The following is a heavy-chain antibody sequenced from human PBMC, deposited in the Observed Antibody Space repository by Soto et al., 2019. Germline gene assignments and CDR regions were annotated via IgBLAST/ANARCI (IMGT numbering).Heavy chain of an antibody. Sequence: SETLSLTCTVSGGSISSGDYFWSWVRQPPGKGLEWIGYIYYTGSTSYNPSLKSRITMSVDTSKNQFSLKVSSVTAADTAVYFCARRYSSGWASSYYNWYDPWGQGTLVTVSS. D-gene: IGHD6-19*01. CDR1: GGSISSGDYF. V-gene: IGHV4-30-4*01. CDR2: IYYTGST. CDR3: ARRYSSGWASSYYNWYDP. J-gene: IGHJ5*02.